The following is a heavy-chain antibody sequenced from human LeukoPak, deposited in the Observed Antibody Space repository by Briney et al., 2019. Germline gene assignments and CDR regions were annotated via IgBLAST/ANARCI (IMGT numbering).Heavy chain of an antibody. CDR3: TAPVGRFGFYYYGMDV. J-gene: IGHJ6*04. V-gene: IGHV3-15*01. D-gene: IGHD3-10*01. CDR1: GFTFSNAW. CDR2: IKSKTDGGTM. Sequence: SGGSLRLSCAASGFTFSNAWMSWVRQAPGKGLEWVGRIKSKTDGGTMDYAAPVKGRFTISRDDSKNTLYLQMNSLKTEDTAVYYCTAPVGRFGFYYYGMDVWGKGTTVTVSS.